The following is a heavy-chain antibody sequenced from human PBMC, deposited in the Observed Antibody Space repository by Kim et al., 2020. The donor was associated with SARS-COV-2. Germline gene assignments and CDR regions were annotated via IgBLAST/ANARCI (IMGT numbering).Heavy chain of an antibody. CDR3: ARVTFQQGFDP. CDR2: INSDGGDT. Sequence: GGSLRLSCEASGFTFSNYWMNWVRQGPGKGLVWVSRINSDGGDTHYADSVKGRFTISRDNAENTLHLQSNSLGVEDTAIYYCARVTFQQGFDPWGQGTLVTVSS. J-gene: IGHJ5*02. V-gene: IGHV3-74*01. CDR1: GFTFSNYW.